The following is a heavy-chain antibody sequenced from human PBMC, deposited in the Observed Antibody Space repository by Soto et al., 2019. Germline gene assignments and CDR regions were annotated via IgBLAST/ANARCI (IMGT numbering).Heavy chain of an antibody. J-gene: IGHJ5*02. CDR1: GFTFSSYE. CDR2: ISTSVTTI. Sequence: EVQPVESGGGLVQPGGSLRLSCAASGFTFSSYEMNWVRQAPGKGLEWLSYISTSVTTIYYADSVKGRFTISRDNAKNSLYLQMNSLRVEDTAVYYCARVRPGYSYNYPNWFDPWGQGTLVTVSS. V-gene: IGHV3-48*03. D-gene: IGHD5-18*01. CDR3: ARVRPGYSYNYPNWFDP.